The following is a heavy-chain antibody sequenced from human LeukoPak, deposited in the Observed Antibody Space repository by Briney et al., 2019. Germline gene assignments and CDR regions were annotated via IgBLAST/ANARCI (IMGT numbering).Heavy chain of an antibody. V-gene: IGHV3-20*04. CDR2: INWNGGST. Sequence: GGSLRLSCAASGFTFDDYGMSWVRQAPGKGLEWVSGINWNGGSTGYADSVEGRFTISRDNAKNSLYLQMNSLRAEDTALYYCAREQYYYDSSGYSRYYYYYMDVWGKGTTVTVSS. CDR1: GFTFDDYG. J-gene: IGHJ6*03. CDR3: AREQYYYDSSGYSRYYYYYMDV. D-gene: IGHD3-22*01.